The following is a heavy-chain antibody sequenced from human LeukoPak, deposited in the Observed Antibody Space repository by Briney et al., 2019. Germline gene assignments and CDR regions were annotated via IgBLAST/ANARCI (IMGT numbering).Heavy chain of an antibody. Sequence: GGSLILSCAASGFIFSNAWMSWVRQAPGKGLEWVSSISSSSYIYYVDSVKGRFTISRDNAKNSLYLQMNSLRAEDTAVYYCAREGATVTDAFDIWGQGTLVTVSS. CDR3: AREGATVTDAFDI. CDR1: GFIFSNAW. V-gene: IGHV3-69-1*01. D-gene: IGHD4-17*01. CDR2: ISSSSYI. J-gene: IGHJ3*02.